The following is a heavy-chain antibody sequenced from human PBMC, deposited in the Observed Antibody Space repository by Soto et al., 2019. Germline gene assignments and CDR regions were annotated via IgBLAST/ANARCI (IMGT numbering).Heavy chain of an antibody. CDR3: ARRVRESVIPKAWFAP. Sequence: QVTLKESGPVLVNPTETFTLTCTVSGLSLSNARMGVSWIRQTPGKGLEWLAHIFSNDDKSYSTSLKTRLSVSMDTSKSQVVFTMPNMGTGDTTTYYCARRVRESVIPKAWFAPWGQGTLVTVSS. J-gene: IGHJ5*02. CDR2: IFSNDDK. CDR1: GLSLSNARMG. D-gene: IGHD3-10*01. V-gene: IGHV2-26*01.